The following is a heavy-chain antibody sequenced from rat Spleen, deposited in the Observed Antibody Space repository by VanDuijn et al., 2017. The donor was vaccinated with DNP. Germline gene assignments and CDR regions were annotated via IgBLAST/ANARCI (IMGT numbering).Heavy chain of an antibody. CDR3: TTDFERGY. Sequence: EVQLVESGGGLVQPGRSLKLSCTASGFTFSNYYMAWVRQAPKKGLEWVAAISPSGIRTYYRDSVKGRFTVSRDNTKSSLYLQMNSLKSEDTATYYCTTDFERGYWGQGVMVTVSS. CDR1: GFTFSNYY. CDR2: ISPSGIRT. J-gene: IGHJ2*01. D-gene: IGHD1-11*01. V-gene: IGHV5-27*01.